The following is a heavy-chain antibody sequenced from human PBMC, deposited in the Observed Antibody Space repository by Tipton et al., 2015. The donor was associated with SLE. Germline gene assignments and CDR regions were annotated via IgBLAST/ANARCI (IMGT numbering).Heavy chain of an antibody. CDR2: INPNRGNT. CDR3: ARGSVIGTSPFGMDV. J-gene: IGHJ6*02. V-gene: IGHV1-8*01. CDR1: GYTFTTYD. D-gene: IGHD3-22*01. Sequence: QSGPEVKKPGASVKVSYKASGYTFTTYDVNWVRQATGQGLEWMGWINPNRGNTGCAQRFQGRVTMTRDTSISTAYMEASSLTSEDTAVYYCARGSVIGTSPFGMDVWGQGTTVTVSS.